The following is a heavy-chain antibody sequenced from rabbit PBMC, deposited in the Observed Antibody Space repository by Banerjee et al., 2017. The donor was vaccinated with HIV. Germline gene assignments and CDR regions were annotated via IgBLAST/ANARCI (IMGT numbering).Heavy chain of an antibody. CDR2: IYAGSSGST. D-gene: IGHD6-1*01. J-gene: IGHJ4*01. V-gene: IGHV1S45*01. CDR1: GFSFSSSYY. CDR3: ASDVGYGYNTGFNL. Sequence: QEQLEESGGDLVKPGASLTLTCTASGFSFSSSYYMFWVRQAPGKGLEWIACIYAGSSGSTYYANWAKGRFTISKTSSTTVTLQMTSLTAADTATYFCASDVGYGYNTGFNLWGPGTLVTVS.